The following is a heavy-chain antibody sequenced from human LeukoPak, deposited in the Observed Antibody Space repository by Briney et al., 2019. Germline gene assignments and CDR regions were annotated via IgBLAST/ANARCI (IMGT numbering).Heavy chain of an antibody. D-gene: IGHD3-22*01. CDR3: LRENHDSGWSFDY. CDR2: INQGGSEK. J-gene: IGHJ4*02. Sequence: PGGSLRLSCSAPGFTFSSYGMSWVRQAPGKGLEWVANINQGGSEKYYVDSVKGRFTISRDNAKNSLYLEMNSLRAEDTAVYYCLRENHDSGWSFDYWGQGTLVTVSS. V-gene: IGHV3-7*01. CDR1: GFTFSSYG.